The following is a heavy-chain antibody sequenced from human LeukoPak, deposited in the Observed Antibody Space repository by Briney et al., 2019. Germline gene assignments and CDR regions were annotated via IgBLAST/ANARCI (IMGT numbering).Heavy chain of an antibody. J-gene: IGHJ4*02. CDR3: AKRYDFWSGYNYAIDY. Sequence: GGSLRLSCAASGFTFSSYAMSWVRQAPGKGLEWVPAISGSGGSTYYADSVKGRFTISRDNSKNTLYPQMNSLRAEDTAVYYCAKRYDFWSGYNYAIDYWGQGTLVTVSS. D-gene: IGHD3-3*01. V-gene: IGHV3-23*01. CDR1: GFTFSSYA. CDR2: ISGSGGST.